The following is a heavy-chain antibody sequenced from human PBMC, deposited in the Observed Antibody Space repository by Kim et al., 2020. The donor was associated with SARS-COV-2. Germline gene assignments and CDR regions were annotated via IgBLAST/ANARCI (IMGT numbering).Heavy chain of an antibody. J-gene: IGHJ4*02. V-gene: IGHV3-21*01. CDR1: GFIFSSYD. CDR3: ARWGSSWYSAGC. CDR2: ISSGSSYI. Sequence: GGSLRLSCAASGFIFSSYDMNWVRQAPGKGLEWVSSISSGSSYIYYADSVKGRFTISRDNAKNSLYLQMSSLRAEDTAVYYCARWGSSWYSAGCWGQGTLVTVSS. D-gene: IGHD6-13*01.